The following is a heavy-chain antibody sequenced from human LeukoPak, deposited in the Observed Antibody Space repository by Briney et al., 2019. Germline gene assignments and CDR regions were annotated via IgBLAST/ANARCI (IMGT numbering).Heavy chain of an antibody. CDR1: GFSFDDYG. J-gene: IGHJ4*02. D-gene: IGHD5-24*01. CDR3: TKDSRWLQLYIRGAYFDL. Sequence: SLRLSCAASGFSFDDYGMHWVRQGPGKGLEWVSGISWNSDSIGYADAVKGRFTISRDNANNYLYLQMTSLRPEDTALYYCTKDSRWLQLYIRGAYFDLWGQGTQVTVSS. CDR2: ISWNSDSI. V-gene: IGHV3-9*01.